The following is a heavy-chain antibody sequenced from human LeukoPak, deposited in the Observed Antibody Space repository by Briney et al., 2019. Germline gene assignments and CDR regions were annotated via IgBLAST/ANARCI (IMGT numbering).Heavy chain of an antibody. J-gene: IGHJ5*02. Sequence: QAGGSLRLSCAASGFTFSIYWMHWVRQAPGKGLVWVSRINSDGSSTNYADSVKGRFTISRDNSKNTLYLQMNSLRSEDTAVYYCASQPITVTTVWFDPWGQGTLVTVSS. CDR2: INSDGSST. CDR3: ASQPITVTTVWFDP. D-gene: IGHD4-11*01. V-gene: IGHV3-74*01. CDR1: GFTFSIYW.